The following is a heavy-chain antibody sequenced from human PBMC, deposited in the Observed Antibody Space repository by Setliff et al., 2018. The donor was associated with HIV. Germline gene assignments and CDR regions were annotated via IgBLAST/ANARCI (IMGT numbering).Heavy chain of an antibody. CDR2: IGVSTGST. CDR3: AKPLTQWGVSPYHYAVDV. D-gene: IGHD1-26*01. Sequence: GGSLRLSCAASGFAFDNYRMTLIRQAPEKGLEWGSAIGVSTGSTYYEDSVKGRFTISTDNSKNTLYLQMNSLSAEDTAVYYCAKPLTQWGVSPYHYAVDVWGQGTTVTVSS. V-gene: IGHV3-23*01. J-gene: IGHJ6*02. CDR1: GFAFDNYR.